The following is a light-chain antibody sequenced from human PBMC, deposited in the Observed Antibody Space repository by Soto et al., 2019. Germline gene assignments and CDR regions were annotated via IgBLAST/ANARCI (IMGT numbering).Light chain of an antibody. V-gene: IGLV2-14*03. CDR1: SSDVDTYIY. CDR3: SSYTFSTLV. CDR2: DVT. Sequence: QSVLTQPAPVSGSPGQSITISCTGTSSDVDTYIYISWYQQHPGKAPKLIIYDVTNRPPGVSNRFSGSKSGNTASLTISGLQTEDEADYYCSSYTFSTLVFATGTKVTVL. J-gene: IGLJ1*01.